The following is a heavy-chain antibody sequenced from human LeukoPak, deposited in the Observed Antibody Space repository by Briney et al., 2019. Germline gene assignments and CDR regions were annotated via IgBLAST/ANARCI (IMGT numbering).Heavy chain of an antibody. CDR2: INPSGGST. CDR3: ARDQTHRHLLAAEGAGEGFVY. Sequence: ASVKVSCKASGYIFTSYCMHWVRQAPGQGLEWMGIINPSGGSTSYAQKFQGRVTMTRDMSTSTVYMELSSLRSEDTAVYYCARDQTHRHLLAAEGAGEGFVYWGQGTLVTVSS. V-gene: IGHV1-46*01. J-gene: IGHJ4*02. D-gene: IGHD6-13*01. CDR1: GYIFTSYC.